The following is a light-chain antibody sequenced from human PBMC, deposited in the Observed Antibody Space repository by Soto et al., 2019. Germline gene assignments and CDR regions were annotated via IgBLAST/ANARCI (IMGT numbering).Light chain of an antibody. CDR2: GAS. J-gene: IGKJ1*01. CDR3: QQYGISPWT. V-gene: IGKV3-20*01. CDR1: QSVSSN. Sequence: EIVITQSPATLSVSPGERATLSCRASQSVSSNLAWYQQKPGQAPRLLIYGASKRATGVPDRFSGRGSGTDFTLTISRLEPEDFAVYFCQQYGISPWTLGQGTKVDIK.